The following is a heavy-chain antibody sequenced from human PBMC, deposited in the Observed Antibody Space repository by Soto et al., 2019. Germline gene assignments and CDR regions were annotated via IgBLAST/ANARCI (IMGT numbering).Heavy chain of an antibody. D-gene: IGHD2-2*01. CDR1: GYTYTSYY. Sequence: ASVKVSCKASGYTYTSYYMHWVRQAPGQGLEWMGIINPSGGSTSYAQKFQGRVTMTRDTSTSTVYMELSGLRSEDTAVYYCAQGYCSSTSCPRDYYYYYMDVWGKGTTVTVSS. V-gene: IGHV1-46*03. J-gene: IGHJ6*03. CDR3: AQGYCSSTSCPRDYYYYYMDV. CDR2: INPSGGST.